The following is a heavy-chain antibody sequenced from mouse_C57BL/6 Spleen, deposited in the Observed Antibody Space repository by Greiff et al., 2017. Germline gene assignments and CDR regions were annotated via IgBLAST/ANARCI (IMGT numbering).Heavy chain of an antibody. V-gene: IGHV1-64*01. CDR2: IHPNSGST. CDR1: GYTFTSYW. D-gene: IGHD1-1*01. Sequence: VQLQQPGAELVKPGASVKLSCKASGYTFTSYWMHWVKQRPGQGLEWIGMIHPNSGSTNYNEKFKSKATLTVDKSSSTAYMQLSGLTSEDSAVYYCARSPLITTVVADYWGQGTTLTVSS. CDR3: ARSPLITTVVADY. J-gene: IGHJ2*01.